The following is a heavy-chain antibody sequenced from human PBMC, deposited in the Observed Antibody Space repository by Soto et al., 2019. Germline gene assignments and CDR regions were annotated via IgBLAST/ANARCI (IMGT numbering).Heavy chain of an antibody. D-gene: IGHD4-17*01. CDR1: GGSISSYY. V-gene: IGHV4-59*01. Sequence: SETLSLTCTVSGGSISSYYWSWIRQPPGKGLEWIGYIYYSGSTNYNPSLKSRVTISVDTSKNQFSLKLSSVTAADTAVYYCARGQGDYNYFDYWGQGTLVTVSS. CDR2: IYYSGST. CDR3: ARGQGDYNYFDY. J-gene: IGHJ4*02.